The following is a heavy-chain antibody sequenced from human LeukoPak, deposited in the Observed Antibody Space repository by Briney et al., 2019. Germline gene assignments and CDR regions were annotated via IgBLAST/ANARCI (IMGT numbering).Heavy chain of an antibody. D-gene: IGHD6-6*01. Sequence: SQTLSLTCTVSGGSISSGSYYWSWLRQPAGKGLEWIGRIYTSGSTNYNPSLKSRVTISVDTSNNQFSLKLSSVTAADTAVYYCARDYSSSSVWFDPWGQGTLVTVSS. V-gene: IGHV4-61*02. CDR2: IYTSGST. J-gene: IGHJ5*02. CDR3: ARDYSSSSVWFDP. CDR1: GGSISSGSYY.